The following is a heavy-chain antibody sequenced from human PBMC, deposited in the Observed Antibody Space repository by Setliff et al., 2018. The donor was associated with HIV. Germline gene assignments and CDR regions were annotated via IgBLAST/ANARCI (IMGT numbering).Heavy chain of an antibody. CDR2: ISGSGGGT. V-gene: IGHV3-23*01. CDR3: AKLREGHVYSQYDS. D-gene: IGHD2-21*01. J-gene: IGHJ5*01. Sequence: PGGSLRLSCAASGFTFTPYAMNWVRQAPGKGLEWVSGISGSGGGTYYADSVKGRFTISRDNSQNALYLQMDSLRAEDTAVYHCAKLREGHVYSQYDSWGHGTLVTVSS. CDR1: GFTFTPYA.